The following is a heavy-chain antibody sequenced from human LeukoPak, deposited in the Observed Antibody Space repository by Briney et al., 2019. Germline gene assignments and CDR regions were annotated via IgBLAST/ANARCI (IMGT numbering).Heavy chain of an antibody. CDR2: IYYSGST. CDR1: GGSISSSSYY. V-gene: IGHV4-39*01. D-gene: IGHD3-9*01. CDR3: ARQYSDILTGYHRGELYWYFDL. J-gene: IGHJ2*01. Sequence: PETLSLTCTVSGGSISSSSYYWGWIRQPPGKGLEWIGSIYYSGSTYYNPSLKSRVTISVDTSKNQFSLKLSSVTAADTAVYYCARQYSDILTGYHRGELYWYFDLWGRGTLVTVSS.